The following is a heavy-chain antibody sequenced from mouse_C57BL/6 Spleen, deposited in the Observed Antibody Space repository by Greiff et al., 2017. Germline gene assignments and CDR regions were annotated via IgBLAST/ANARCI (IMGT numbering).Heavy chain of an antibody. V-gene: IGHV1-9*01. Sequence: QVQLQQSGAELMKPGASVKLSCKATGYTFTGYWIEWVKQRPGHGLEWIVEILPGSGSTNYNEKLKGKATFTADTSSKTAYMQISSLTTEDSAIYYCALYDYDWFAYWGQGTLVTVSA. CDR2: ILPGSGST. CDR1: GYTFTGYW. J-gene: IGHJ3*01. CDR3: ALYDYDWFAY. D-gene: IGHD2-4*01.